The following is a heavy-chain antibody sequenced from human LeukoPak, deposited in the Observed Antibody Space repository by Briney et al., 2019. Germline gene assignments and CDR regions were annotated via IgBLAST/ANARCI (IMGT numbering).Heavy chain of an antibody. CDR2: IYYSGST. D-gene: IGHD3-10*01. J-gene: IGHJ4*02. Sequence: SETLSLTCTVSGGSVSSSSYYWGWIRQPPMRGLEWMGSIYYSGSTEHNLSLKSRVTISVDTSRNQFSLKLSSVTAADTAVYYCARHQSYGSGTYYAPFDRWGQGILVTVSS. CDR3: ARHQSYGSGTYYAPFDR. CDR1: GGSVSSSSYY. V-gene: IGHV4-39*01.